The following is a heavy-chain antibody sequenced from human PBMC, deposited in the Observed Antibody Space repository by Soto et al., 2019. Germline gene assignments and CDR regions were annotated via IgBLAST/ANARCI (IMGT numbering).Heavy chain of an antibody. V-gene: IGHV4-39*01. J-gene: IGHJ4*02. Sequence: SETLSLTCTVSGGSIRSSTYYWCWILHPPGKGLEWIGSIYYSGSTHYNPSLKSRVTMSVDTATNQFSLKLNSVTAADTAVYYCTRHEGGAAADRPLDYWGQGTLVTVSS. D-gene: IGHD6-13*01. CDR1: GGSIRSSTYY. CDR3: TRHEGGAAADRPLDY. CDR2: IYYSGST.